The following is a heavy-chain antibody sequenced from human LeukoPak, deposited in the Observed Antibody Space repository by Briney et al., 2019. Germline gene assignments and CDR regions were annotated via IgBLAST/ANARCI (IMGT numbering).Heavy chain of an antibody. J-gene: IGHJ4*02. CDR3: ARGRYSSSWHSHFDY. D-gene: IGHD6-13*01. Sequence: GGSLRLSCAASGFTFSSYGMHWVRQAPGKGLEWVAVIWYDGSNKYYADSVKGRFTISRDNSKSTLYLQMNSLRAEDTAVYYCARGRYSSSWHSHFDYWGQGTLVTVSS. CDR2: IWYDGSNK. V-gene: IGHV3-33*01. CDR1: GFTFSSYG.